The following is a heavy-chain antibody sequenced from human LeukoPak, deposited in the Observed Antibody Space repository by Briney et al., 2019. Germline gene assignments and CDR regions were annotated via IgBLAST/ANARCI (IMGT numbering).Heavy chain of an antibody. D-gene: IGHD6-19*01. Sequence: PSETLSLTCAVYGGSFSGYYWSWIRQPPGKGLEWIGEINHSGSTNYNPSLKSRVTISVGTSKNQFSLKLSYVTAADTAVYYCARGPRGYSQWLVPRNWFDPWGQGTLVTVSS. J-gene: IGHJ5*02. CDR2: INHSGST. CDR1: GGSFSGYY. V-gene: IGHV4-34*01. CDR3: ARGPRGYSQWLVPRNWFDP.